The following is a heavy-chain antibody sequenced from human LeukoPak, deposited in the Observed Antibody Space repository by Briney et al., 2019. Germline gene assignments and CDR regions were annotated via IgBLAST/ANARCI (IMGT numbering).Heavy chain of an antibody. Sequence: PGGSLRLSCAASGFTFSDYSMNWVRQAPGKGLEWVSYIGANSAIYYADSVKGRFTISRDNAKNSLSLQMNSLRDDDTDVYYCAREGYYGAFDIWGQGTVVTVSS. D-gene: IGHD3-10*01. J-gene: IGHJ3*02. CDR1: GFTFSDYS. CDR3: AREGYYGAFDI. CDR2: IGANSAI. V-gene: IGHV3-48*02.